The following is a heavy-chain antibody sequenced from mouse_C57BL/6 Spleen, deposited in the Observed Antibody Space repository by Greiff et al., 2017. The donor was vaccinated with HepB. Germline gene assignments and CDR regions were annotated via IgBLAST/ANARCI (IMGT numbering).Heavy chain of an antibody. J-gene: IGHJ4*01. D-gene: IGHD1-1*01. CDR3: ARRNYGSSYENYAMDY. CDR2: ISSGSSTI. V-gene: IGHV5-17*01. CDR1: GFTFSDYG. Sequence: EVQLVESGGGLVKPGGSLKLSCAASGFTFSDYGMHWVRQAPEKGLEWVAYISSGSSTIYYADTVKGRFTISRDNAKNTLFLQMTSLRSEDTAMYYCARRNYGSSYENYAMDYWGQGTSVTVSS.